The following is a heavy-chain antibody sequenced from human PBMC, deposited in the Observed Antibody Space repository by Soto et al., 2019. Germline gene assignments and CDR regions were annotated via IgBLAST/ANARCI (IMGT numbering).Heavy chain of an antibody. D-gene: IGHD3-16*02. Sequence: EVELLESGGAFIQPGGSLRLSCAASGFPFSNYAMAWVRQASGKGLEWVSGISGNSGHAFYADSVKGRFTSSRDNSRNTLYLQMESLRAEDTATYYCARAPSEYIWGSYLRYFEYWRQGTLVAVSS. V-gene: IGHV3-23*01. CDR1: GFPFSNYA. CDR2: ISGNSGHA. CDR3: ARAPSEYIWGSYLRYFEY. J-gene: IGHJ4*02.